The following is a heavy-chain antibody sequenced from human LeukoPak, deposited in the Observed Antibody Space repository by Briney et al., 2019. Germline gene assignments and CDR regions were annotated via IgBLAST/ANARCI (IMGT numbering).Heavy chain of an antibody. Sequence: PGRSLRLSCAASGFTFSSYAMHWVRQAPGKGLEWVAVISYDGSNKYYADSVKGRFTISRDNSKNTRYLQMNSLRAEDTAVYYCAREARRYCSGGSCYFFGYWGQGTLVTVSS. CDR3: AREARRYCSGGSCYFFGY. CDR1: GFTFSSYA. J-gene: IGHJ4*02. CDR2: ISYDGSNK. D-gene: IGHD2-15*01. V-gene: IGHV3-30*01.